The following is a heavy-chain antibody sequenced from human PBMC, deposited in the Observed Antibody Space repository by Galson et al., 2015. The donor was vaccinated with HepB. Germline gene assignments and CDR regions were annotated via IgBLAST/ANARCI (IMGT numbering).Heavy chain of an antibody. CDR1: GFTFTTYL. D-gene: IGHD6-13*01. J-gene: IGHJ4*02. V-gene: IGHV3-7*01. CDR3: ARVGSSWYSYFDY. Sequence: SLRLSCAASGFTFTTYLMSWVRQAPGKGLEWVANIKQDGSEKYYVDSVKGRFTISRDNAKNSLYLHMGSLRAEDTAVYYCARVGSSWYSYFDYWGQGTPVTVSS. CDR2: IKQDGSEK.